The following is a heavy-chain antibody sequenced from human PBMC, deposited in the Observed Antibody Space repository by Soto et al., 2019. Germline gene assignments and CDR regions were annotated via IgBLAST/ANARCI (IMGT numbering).Heavy chain of an antibody. CDR2: ISRDASTM. CDR1: GVTLSNFG. CDR3: VGEVASGY. Sequence: QVQLVESGGGVVQPGRSLRLSCAASGVTLSNFGMHWVRQAPGKGLEWVAVISRDASTMLYADSVKGRFTISRDSSRNTLYLQMNSLRAEDTAVYHCVGEVASGYWGQGTLVTVSS. V-gene: IGHV3-30*03. D-gene: IGHD2-21*01. J-gene: IGHJ4*02.